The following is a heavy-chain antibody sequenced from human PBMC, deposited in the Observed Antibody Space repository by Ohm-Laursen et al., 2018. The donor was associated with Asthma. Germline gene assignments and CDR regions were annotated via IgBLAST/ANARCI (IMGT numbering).Heavy chain of an antibody. J-gene: IGHJ4*02. D-gene: IGHD2-15*01. CDR2: LNSVFGTS. CDR1: GGPFSTSV. V-gene: IGHV1-69*13. Sequence: SVKVSCKSLGGPFSTSVFGWVRQAPGQGLEWLGGLNSVFGTSTYAQKFHDRFTITADESTSTVYMTLSSLTSEDTAVYYCARKAGSCVTSNCYSLDFWGQGTLVTVSS. CDR3: ARKAGSCVTSNCYSLDF.